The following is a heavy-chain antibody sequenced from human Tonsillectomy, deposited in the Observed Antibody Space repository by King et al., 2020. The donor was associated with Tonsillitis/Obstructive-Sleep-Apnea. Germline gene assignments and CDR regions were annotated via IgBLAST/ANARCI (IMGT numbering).Heavy chain of an antibody. Sequence: VQLVESGGGVVQPGRSLRLSCAASGFTFSSYGMHWVRQAPGKGLEWVAVIWYDGSNKYYADSVKGRFTISRDNSKNTLYLQMHSLRAEDTAVYYCAGGTAATGTDYWGQGTLVTVSS. V-gene: IGHV3-33*01. CDR1: GFTFSSYG. D-gene: IGHD6-13*01. CDR3: AGGTAATGTDY. CDR2: IWYDGSNK. J-gene: IGHJ4*02.